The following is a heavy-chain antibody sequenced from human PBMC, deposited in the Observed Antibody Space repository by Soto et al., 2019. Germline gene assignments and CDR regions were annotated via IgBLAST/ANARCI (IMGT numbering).Heavy chain of an antibody. Sequence: SETLSAACAVYGGSFIGYYWSWIRQPPGKGLPWMGEIDHSGSTNYNPSLKSRVTISVDTSKNQFSLKLSSVTAADTAVYYCARYRIQLWFQHMRPYYYYYSMDVWGQGTTVTVSS. J-gene: IGHJ6*02. CDR1: GGSFIGYY. V-gene: IGHV4-34*01. CDR2: IDHSGST. CDR3: ARYRIQLWFQHMRPYYYYYSMDV. D-gene: IGHD5-18*01.